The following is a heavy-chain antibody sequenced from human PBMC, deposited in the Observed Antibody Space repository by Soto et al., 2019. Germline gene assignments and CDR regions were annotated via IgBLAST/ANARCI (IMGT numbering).Heavy chain of an antibody. CDR1: GFTVNNNY. V-gene: IGHV3-53*01. Sequence: GGSLRLSCAPSGFTVNNNYMTWVRQTPAKGLEWVSIIYRGGVTYYADSVKGRFTISRDNAKNTLYLQMNSLRAEDTAVYYCARDLGDILTGPVRYWGQGTLVTVSS. CDR3: ARDLGDILTGPVRY. D-gene: IGHD3-9*01. J-gene: IGHJ4*02. CDR2: IYRGGVT.